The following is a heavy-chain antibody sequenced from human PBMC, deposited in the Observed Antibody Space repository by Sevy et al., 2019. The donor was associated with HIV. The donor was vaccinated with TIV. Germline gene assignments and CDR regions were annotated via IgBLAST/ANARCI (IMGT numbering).Heavy chain of an antibody. D-gene: IGHD3-22*01. Sequence: GGSLRLSCVGSGFTFREYSMNWVRQAPGKGLEWVSYIGRSGSPIYYADSVKGRFTISRDNAKNSLYLQMNTLRAEDTAVYYCARGLGYYDTSGYSLFDYWGQGTLVTVSS. CDR1: GFTFREYS. V-gene: IGHV3-48*04. J-gene: IGHJ4*02. CDR2: IGRSGSPI. CDR3: ARGLGYYDTSGYSLFDY.